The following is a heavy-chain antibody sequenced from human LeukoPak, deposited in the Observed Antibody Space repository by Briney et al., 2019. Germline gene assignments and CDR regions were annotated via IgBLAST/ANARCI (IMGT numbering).Heavy chain of an antibody. Sequence: SETLSLTCTVSGGSISSSNYYWGWIHQPPGKGLEWIGSIYNSGSTYYNPALKSRVTISVDTSKHQFSLKLSSVTAADTAVYYCAAYYYDSSGYLWGQGTLVTVSS. J-gene: IGHJ4*02. D-gene: IGHD3-22*01. CDR3: AAYYYDSSGYL. V-gene: IGHV4-39*01. CDR2: IYNSGST. CDR1: GGSISSSNYY.